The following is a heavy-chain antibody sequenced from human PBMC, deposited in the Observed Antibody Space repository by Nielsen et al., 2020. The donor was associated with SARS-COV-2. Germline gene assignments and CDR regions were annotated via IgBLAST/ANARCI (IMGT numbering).Heavy chain of an antibody. V-gene: IGHV4-59*12. Sequence: WIRQPPGKGLEWIGYIYYNGNTNYNPSLKSRVTISVDTSKNQFSLKLSSVTAADTAVYYCARDGRGDDFWSGPYYYYYYYMDVWGKGTTVTVSS. CDR3: ARDGRGDDFWSGPYYYYYYYMDV. CDR2: IYYNGNT. J-gene: IGHJ6*03. D-gene: IGHD3-3*01.